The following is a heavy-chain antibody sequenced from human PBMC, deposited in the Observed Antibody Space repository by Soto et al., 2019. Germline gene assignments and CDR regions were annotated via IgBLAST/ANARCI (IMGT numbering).Heavy chain of an antibody. CDR3: ARHVREYYYDSSGYLDY. D-gene: IGHD3-22*01. CDR1: SGSISSSSYY. J-gene: IGHJ4*02. CDR2: IYYSGST. Sequence: SETLSLTCTVSSGSISSSSYYWGWIRQPPGKGLEWIGSIYYSGSTYYNPSLKSRVTISVDTSKNQFSLKLSSVTAADTAVYYCARHVREYYYDSSGYLDYWGQGTLVTVSS. V-gene: IGHV4-39*01.